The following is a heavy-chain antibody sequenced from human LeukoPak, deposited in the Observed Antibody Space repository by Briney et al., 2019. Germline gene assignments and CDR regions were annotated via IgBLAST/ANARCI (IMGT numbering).Heavy chain of an antibody. CDR3: ANTLEYSSSSPFDY. D-gene: IGHD6-6*01. Sequence: SGGSLRLSCAASGFTFSDYYMSWIRQAPGKGLEWVSYISSSGSTIYYADSVKGRFTISRDNSKNTLYLQMNSLRAEDTAVYYCANTLEYSSSSPFDYWGQGTLVTVSS. CDR1: GFTFSDYY. J-gene: IGHJ4*02. V-gene: IGHV3-11*01. CDR2: ISSSGSTI.